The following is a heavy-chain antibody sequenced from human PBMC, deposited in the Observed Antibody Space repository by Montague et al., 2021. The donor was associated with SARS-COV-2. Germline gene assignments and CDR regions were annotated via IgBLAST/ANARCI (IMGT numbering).Heavy chain of an antibody. Sequence: SETLSLTCEVSVGSIRSYYWSWIRQSPGKGLEWIGYVHYTGSTKYNPSLKTRVTLSLDTPKNHFSLRLNSVTAADTAVYYCARAQNICFIANCVNYFDLWGLGALVSVSS. J-gene: IGHJ4*02. CDR1: VGSIRSYY. CDR3: ARAQNICFIANCVNYFDL. D-gene: IGHD1-1*01. V-gene: IGHV4-59*01. CDR2: VHYTGST.